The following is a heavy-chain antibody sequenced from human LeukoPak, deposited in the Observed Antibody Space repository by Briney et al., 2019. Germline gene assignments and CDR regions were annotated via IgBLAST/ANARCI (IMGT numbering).Heavy chain of an antibody. V-gene: IGHV3-43D*03. CDR3: ARAKARNYYYNMGV. CDR2: ISWDSGIT. J-gene: IGHJ6*03. CDR1: GFAFYDYA. Sequence: GGSLRLSCAASGFAFYDYAMHWVRQAPGKGLEWVSLISWDSGITYYADSVRGRFTISRDINKHSLYLQMNSLSAEDTALYYCARAKARNYYYNMGVWGQGTTVTVSS.